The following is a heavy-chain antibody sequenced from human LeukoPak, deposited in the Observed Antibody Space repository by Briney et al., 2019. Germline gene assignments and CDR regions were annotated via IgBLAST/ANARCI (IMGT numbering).Heavy chain of an antibody. J-gene: IGHJ4*02. CDR3: ARDVEQWLVRVYYFDY. V-gene: IGHV3-48*01. CDR1: GFTLSSYS. D-gene: IGHD6-19*01. CDR2: ISSGSSTI. Sequence: GGSLRLSCATSGFTLSSYSMNWVRQAPGKGLEWVSYISSGSSTIYYSDSVKGRFTISRDNAKNSLYLQMNSLRAEDTAVYYCARDVEQWLVRVYYFDYWGQGTLVTVSS.